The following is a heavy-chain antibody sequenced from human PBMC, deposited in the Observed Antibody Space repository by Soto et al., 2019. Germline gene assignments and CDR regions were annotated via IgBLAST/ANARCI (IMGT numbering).Heavy chain of an antibody. CDR2: IYYSGST. CDR1: GGSISSGDYY. Sequence: SETLSLTCTVSGGSISSGDYYWSWIRQPPGKGLEWIGYIYYSGSTYYNPSLKSRVTISVDTSKNQFSLKLSSVTAADTAVYYCARDPIVATSAFDYWGQGTLVTVYS. J-gene: IGHJ4*02. V-gene: IGHV4-30-4*01. CDR3: ARDPIVATSAFDY. D-gene: IGHD5-12*01.